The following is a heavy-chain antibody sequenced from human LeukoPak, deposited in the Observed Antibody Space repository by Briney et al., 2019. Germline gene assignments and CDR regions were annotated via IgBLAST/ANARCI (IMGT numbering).Heavy chain of an antibody. J-gene: IGHJ3*02. CDR2: ISGSGGNT. CDR1: GFTFSNYA. D-gene: IGHD5-18*01. Sequence: PGGSLRLSCAASGFTFSNYAMSWVRQAPGMGLEWVSAISGSGGNTYYADSGKGRFAISRDNSKNTLFLQMNSLRAEDTAIYYCAKGRGYGNHDAFDIWGQGTMVTVSS. CDR3: AKGRGYGNHDAFDI. V-gene: IGHV3-23*01.